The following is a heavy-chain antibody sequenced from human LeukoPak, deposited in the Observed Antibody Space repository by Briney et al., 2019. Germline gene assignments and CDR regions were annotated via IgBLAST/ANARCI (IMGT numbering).Heavy chain of an antibody. CDR1: GFTFDDYA. V-gene: IGHV3-9*01. CDR2: ISWNSGSI. J-gene: IGHJ5*02. Sequence: GGSLRLSCAAPGFTFDDYAMHWVRQAPGKGLEWVSGISWNSGSIGYADSVKGRFTISRDNAKNSLYLQMNSLRAEDTALYYCAKVRYCSSTSCPNWFDPWGQGTLVTVSS. CDR3: AKVRYCSSTSCPNWFDP. D-gene: IGHD2-2*01.